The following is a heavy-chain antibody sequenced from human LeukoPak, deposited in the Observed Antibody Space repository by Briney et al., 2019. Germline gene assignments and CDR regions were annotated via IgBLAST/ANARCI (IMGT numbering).Heavy chain of an antibody. V-gene: IGHV4-59*01. Sequence: SETLSLTCTVSGGSISSYYWSWIRQPPGKGLEWIGYIYYSGSTNYNPSLKSRVTISVDTSKNQFSLKLSSVTAADTAVYYCARGTISSGWYVSWFDPWGQGTLVTVSS. CDR1: GGSISSYY. J-gene: IGHJ5*02. CDR2: IYYSGST. CDR3: ARGTISSGWYVSWFDP. D-gene: IGHD6-19*01.